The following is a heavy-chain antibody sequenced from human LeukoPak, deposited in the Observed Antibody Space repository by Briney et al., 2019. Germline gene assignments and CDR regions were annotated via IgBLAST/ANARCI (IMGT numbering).Heavy chain of an antibody. CDR1: GYTFTNYD. D-gene: IGHD2-15*01. V-gene: IGHV1-8*01. CDR2: MNPNSGNT. J-gene: IGHJ4*02. CDR3: ARGLGARGWYDY. Sequence: ASVKVSCKASGYTFTNYDINWVRQATGQGLEWMGWMNPNSGNTGYAQKFQGRVTMTRNTSISTAYMELSSLRSEDAAVYYCARGLGARGWYDYWGQGTLVTVSS.